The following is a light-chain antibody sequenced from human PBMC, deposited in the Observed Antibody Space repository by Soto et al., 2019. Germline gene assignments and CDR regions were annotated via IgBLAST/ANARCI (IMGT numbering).Light chain of an antibody. Sequence: QSALTQPASVSGSPGQSITISCTGTSSDIGGYHYVSWYQQLPGKVPKLIIYDVSNRPSGVSDRFSGSKSGNAASLTISGLQAEDEADYYCSSYTSTSTLYVVGTGTKLTVL. CDR3: SSYTSTSTLYV. J-gene: IGLJ1*01. CDR1: SSDIGGYHY. V-gene: IGLV2-14*03. CDR2: DVS.